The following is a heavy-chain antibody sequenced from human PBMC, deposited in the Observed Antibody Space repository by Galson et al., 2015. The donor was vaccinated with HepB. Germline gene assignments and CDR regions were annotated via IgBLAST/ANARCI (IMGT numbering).Heavy chain of an antibody. CDR2: INAGNGNT. V-gene: IGHV1-3*01. J-gene: IGHJ2*01. CDR1: GYTFTSYY. CDR3: ARGGPTMIKSGHDWYFDL. Sequence: SVKVSCKASGYTFTSYYMHWVRQAPGQRLEWMGWINAGNGNTKYSQKFQGRVTITRDTSASTAYMELSSLRSEDTAVYYCARGGPTMIKSGHDWYFDLWGRGTLVTVSS. D-gene: IGHD3-22*01.